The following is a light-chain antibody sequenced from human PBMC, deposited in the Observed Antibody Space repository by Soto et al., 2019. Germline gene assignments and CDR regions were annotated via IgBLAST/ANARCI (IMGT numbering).Light chain of an antibody. Sequence: DIQLTQSPASLSASVGDRVTITCRASDNIGSNLNWYQHQTGTAPKLLIYAASSLQGGVPSRFSGSGYGTQFTLTISAIPTEDVANDYCQQSYNNLTFGGGTWVYI. CDR3: QQSYNNLT. J-gene: IGKJ4*01. CDR2: AAS. CDR1: DNIGSN. V-gene: IGKV1-39*01.